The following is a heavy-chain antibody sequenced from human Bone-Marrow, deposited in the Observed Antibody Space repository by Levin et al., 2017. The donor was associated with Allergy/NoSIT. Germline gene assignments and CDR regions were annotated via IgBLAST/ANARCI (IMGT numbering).Heavy chain of an antibody. CDR3: NTDASHGAGFDY. Sequence: PGGSLRLSCAASGFTFNKAWMTVTWFRQPPGKGLEWVGRIRYKTDGETADYAPSVKGRFTISRDDSKNTVYLHMNSLKIEDTAVYYCNTDASHGAGFDYWGQGSLVTVSS. D-gene: IGHD4-17*01. CDR2: IRYKTDGETA. V-gene: IGHV3-15*01. CDR1: GFTFNKAW. J-gene: IGHJ4*02.